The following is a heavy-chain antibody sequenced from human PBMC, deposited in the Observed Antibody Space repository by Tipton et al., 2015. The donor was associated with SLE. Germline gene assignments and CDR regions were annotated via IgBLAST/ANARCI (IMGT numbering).Heavy chain of an antibody. CDR1: GGSISSGCSY. Sequence: TLSLTCSVSGGSISSGCSYWCWIRPPAGQGLEWVGHIYTSGITNDNPSLQSRVTISIDTSKNQFSLQLSSVTAADTAGYYCARVPTVTNILYYGMDVGGQGTTVTVSS. CDR2: IYTSGIT. J-gene: IGHJ6*02. D-gene: IGHD4-17*01. V-gene: IGHV4-61*09. CDR3: ARVPTVTNILYYGMDV.